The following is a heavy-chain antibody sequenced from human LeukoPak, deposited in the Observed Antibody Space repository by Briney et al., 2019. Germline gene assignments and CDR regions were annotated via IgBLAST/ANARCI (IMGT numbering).Heavy chain of an antibody. J-gene: IGHJ4*02. Sequence: SETLSLTCTVSGDSITSTYWSWIRQPPGKGLEYLGYIYYNGDTNYNPSLRGRLTLSLDMSKNQFSLKLTSVTAADTAVHFCAKTARVPYYWGQGILVTVSS. CDR2: IYYNGDT. V-gene: IGHV4-59*08. D-gene: IGHD3-16*01. CDR3: AKTARVPYY. CDR1: GDSITSTY.